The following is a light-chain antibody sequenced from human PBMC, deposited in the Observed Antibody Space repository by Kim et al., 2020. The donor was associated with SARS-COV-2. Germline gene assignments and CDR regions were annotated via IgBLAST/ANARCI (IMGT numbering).Light chain of an antibody. V-gene: IGLV2-23*02. Sequence: PGQSITISCNRTSSAVDSIHLGSWYQHHPGKAPKLIIYGVTGRPSGVSNRFSASKSGNTASLTISGLQTEDEAAYYCCSYGRGMIFGVGTKVTVL. CDR3: CSYGRGMI. CDR2: GVT. J-gene: IGLJ2*01. CDR1: SSAVDSIHL.